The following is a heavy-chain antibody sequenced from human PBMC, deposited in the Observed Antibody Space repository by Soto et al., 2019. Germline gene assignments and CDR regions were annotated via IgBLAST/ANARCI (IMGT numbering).Heavy chain of an antibody. D-gene: IGHD6-6*01. CDR2: IYYSGST. V-gene: IGHV4-31*03. Sequence: QVQLQESGPGLVRPSQTLSLTCTVSGGSINSGDYYWSWIRQHPGRGLEWIGYIYYSGSTYYNPSLKSRVTIFVDTSENQFTLKLTSVTAADTAMYYCASGVPIRVAARPSYHFDNWGQGNLVTVSS. CDR3: ASGVPIRVAARPSYHFDN. CDR1: GGSINSGDYY. J-gene: IGHJ4*02.